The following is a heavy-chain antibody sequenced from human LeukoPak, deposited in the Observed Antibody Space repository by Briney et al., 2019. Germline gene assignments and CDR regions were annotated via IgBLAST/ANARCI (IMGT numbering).Heavy chain of an antibody. D-gene: IGHD1-26*01. CDR2: MTGDGATT. Sequence: GGSLRLSCAASGFTFTHHGMNWVRQAPGKGLDWVSAMTGDGATTYYADSMKGRFTISRGNSKNTLYLQINSLGAEDTAVYYCAKDRLGAVLYFDCWGQGTLVTVSS. CDR3: AKDRLGAVLYFDC. CDR1: GFTFTHHG. J-gene: IGHJ4*02. V-gene: IGHV3-23*01.